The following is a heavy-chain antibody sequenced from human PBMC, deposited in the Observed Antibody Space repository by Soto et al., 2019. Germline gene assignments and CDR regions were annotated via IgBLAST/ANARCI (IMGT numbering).Heavy chain of an antibody. CDR1: GFTFSSYS. D-gene: IGHD4-17*01. CDR2: ISSSSSYI. CDR3: ARGGWGTVTTFYFDY. J-gene: IGHJ4*02. Sequence: PGGSLRLSCAASGFTFSSYSMNWVRQAPGKGLEWVSSISSSSSYIYYADSVKGRFTISRDNAKNSLYLQMNSLRAEDTAVYYCARGGWGTVTTFYFDYWGQGTLVTVSS. V-gene: IGHV3-21*01.